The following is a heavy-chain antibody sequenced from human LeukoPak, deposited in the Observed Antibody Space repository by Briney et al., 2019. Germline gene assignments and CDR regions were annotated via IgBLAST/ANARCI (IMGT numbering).Heavy chain of an antibody. CDR3: ARGSGYYDSSGYIVDAFDI. Sequence: PGGSLRLSCAASGFTVSSNYMSWVRQAPGKGLDWVSVIYSGGSTYYADSVKGRFTISRDNSKNTLYLRMNSLRAEDTAVYYCARGSGYYDSSGYIVDAFDIWGQGTMVTVSS. J-gene: IGHJ3*02. CDR2: IYSGGST. D-gene: IGHD3-22*01. CDR1: GFTVSSNY. V-gene: IGHV3-66*01.